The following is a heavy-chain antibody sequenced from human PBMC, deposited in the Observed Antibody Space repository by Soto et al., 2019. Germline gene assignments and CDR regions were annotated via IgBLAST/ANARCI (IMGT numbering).Heavy chain of an antibody. CDR3: AREGNCSGGSCYGNWFDP. D-gene: IGHD2-15*01. J-gene: IGHJ5*02. Sequence: SETLSLTCTVSGGSISSGGYYWSWIRQHPGKGLEWIGYIYYSGSTYYNPSLKSRVTISVDTSKNQFSLKLSSVTAADTAVYYCAREGNCSGGSCYGNWFDPWGQGTLVTVSS. CDR1: GGSISSGGYY. V-gene: IGHV4-31*03. CDR2: IYYSGST.